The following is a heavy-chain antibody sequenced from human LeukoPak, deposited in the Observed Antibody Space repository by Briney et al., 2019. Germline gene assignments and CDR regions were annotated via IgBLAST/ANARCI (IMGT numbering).Heavy chain of an antibody. Sequence: PGGSLRLSCAGSGFTVSSNYMSWVRQAPGKGLEWVSVIYTGGNTYYADSVKGRFTISRDNSKNTLYLQMNSLRAEDTAVYYCARGLIYSPYWFDPWGQGTLVTVSS. CDR2: IYTGGNT. CDR3: ARGLIYSPYWFDP. V-gene: IGHV3-66*01. D-gene: IGHD4-11*01. J-gene: IGHJ5*02. CDR1: GFTVSSNY.